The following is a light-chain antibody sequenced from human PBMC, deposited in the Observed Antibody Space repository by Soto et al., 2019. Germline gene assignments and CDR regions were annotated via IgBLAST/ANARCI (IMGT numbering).Light chain of an antibody. CDR1: SSDIGGYNY. CDR2: DVN. J-gene: IGLJ2*01. V-gene: IGLV2-14*01. CDR3: GSYTSDNTLV. Sequence: QSVLTQPASVSGSPGQSITISCTGTSSDIGGYNYVLWYQQHPGKAPKLMIYDVNNRPSGVSNRFSGSKSGNTASLTVSGLQAEDEADYYCGSYTSDNTLVFGGGTKLTVL.